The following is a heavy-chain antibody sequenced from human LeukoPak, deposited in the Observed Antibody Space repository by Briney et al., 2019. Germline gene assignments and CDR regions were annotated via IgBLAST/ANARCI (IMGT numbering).Heavy chain of an antibody. CDR2: IYTSGST. J-gene: IGHJ5*02. CDR1: GGSISSYY. Sequence: SEALSLTCTVSGGSISSYYWSWIRQPPGKGLEWIGYIYTSGSTNYNPSLKSRVTISLDRSKNQFSLKLSSVTAADTAVYYCARGRMLAYCGGDCYSWFDPWGQGTLVTVSS. D-gene: IGHD2-21*02. V-gene: IGHV4-4*09. CDR3: ARGRMLAYCGGDCYSWFDP.